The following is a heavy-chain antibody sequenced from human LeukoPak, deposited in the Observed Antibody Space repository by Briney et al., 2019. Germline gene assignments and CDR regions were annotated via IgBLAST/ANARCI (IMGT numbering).Heavy chain of an antibody. CDR2: VNPNSGGT. V-gene: IGHV1-2*02. Sequence: ASVKVSCKASGYTFTGYYMHWVRQAPGQGLEWMGWVNPNSGGTNYAQKFQGRVTMTRDTSISTAYMELSRLRSDDTAVYYCARGIAVVATNYYYYYYMDVWGKGTTVTVSS. CDR3: ARGIAVVATNYYYYYYMDV. D-gene: IGHD6-19*01. CDR1: GYTFTGYY. J-gene: IGHJ6*03.